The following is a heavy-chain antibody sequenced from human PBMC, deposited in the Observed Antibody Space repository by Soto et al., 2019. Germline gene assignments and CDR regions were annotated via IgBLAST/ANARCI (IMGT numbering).Heavy chain of an antibody. CDR3: ARGPFMITFGGVIVLGGRRKHHMDV. J-gene: IGHJ6*02. CDR1: GGSFSGYY. Sequence: NPSETLSLTCAVYGGSFSGYYWSWIRQPPGKGLEWIGEINHSGSTNHNPSLKSRVTISVDTSKNQFSLKLSSVTAADTAVYYCARGPFMITFGGVIVLGGRRKHHMDVWGQGTTVTVSS. V-gene: IGHV4-34*01. CDR2: INHSGST. D-gene: IGHD3-16*02.